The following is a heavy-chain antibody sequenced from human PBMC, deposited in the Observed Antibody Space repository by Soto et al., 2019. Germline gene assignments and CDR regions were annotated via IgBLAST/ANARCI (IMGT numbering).Heavy chain of an antibody. CDR1: DCRFIDYV. D-gene: IGHD2-21*01. CDR2: IGPYGNSI. Sequence: PGESQRVSCGAADCRFIDYVGSRLRQAPGKGLEWVSYIGPYGNSIYYADSVKGRFTISRDDATTSPHLHMNSLRTDDTAVYYCARDDPTYGVYWGQRPTVTVSS. V-gene: IGHV3-11*01. J-gene: IGHJ4*02. CDR3: ARDDPTYGVY.